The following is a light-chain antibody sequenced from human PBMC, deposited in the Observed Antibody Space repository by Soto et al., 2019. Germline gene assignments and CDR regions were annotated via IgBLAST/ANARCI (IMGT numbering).Light chain of an antibody. V-gene: IGKV1-5*03. Sequence: DIPLTQSPSSLTPSVGDRVTITCGASQGIRRELGWYQQKPGKAPKLLIYKASTLKSGVPSRFSGSGSGTEFTLAISSLQPDDFATYYCQHYNSYSEAFGQGTKVDIK. J-gene: IGKJ1*01. CDR3: QHYNSYSEA. CDR1: QGIRRE. CDR2: KAS.